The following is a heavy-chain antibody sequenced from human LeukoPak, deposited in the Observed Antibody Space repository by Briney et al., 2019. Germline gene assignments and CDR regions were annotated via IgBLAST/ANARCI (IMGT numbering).Heavy chain of an antibody. Sequence: SETLSPTCTVSGGSISSGDYYWSWIRQPPGKGLEWIGYIYYSGSTYYNPSLKGRVTISVDTSKNQFSLKLSSVTAADTAVYYCARVEEDAFDIWGQGTMVTVSS. CDR3: ARVEEDAFDI. J-gene: IGHJ3*02. V-gene: IGHV4-30-4*08. CDR1: GGSISSGDYY. CDR2: IYYSGST. D-gene: IGHD5-24*01.